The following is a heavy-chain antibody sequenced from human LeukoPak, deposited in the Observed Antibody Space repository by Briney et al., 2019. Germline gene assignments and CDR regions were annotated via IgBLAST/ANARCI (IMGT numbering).Heavy chain of an antibody. D-gene: IGHD6-19*01. CDR2: ISGDGSST. Sequence: GGSLRLSCAASGFTFGDFAMHWVRHAPGKGLEWVSLISGDGSSTYYADSVRGRFTISRYNSKNSLYLQMNSLRTEDTAFYYCVKGYSSVWLAVFDYWGQGTPVTVSS. J-gene: IGHJ4*02. CDR3: VKGYSSVWLAVFDY. V-gene: IGHV3-43*02. CDR1: GFTFGDFA.